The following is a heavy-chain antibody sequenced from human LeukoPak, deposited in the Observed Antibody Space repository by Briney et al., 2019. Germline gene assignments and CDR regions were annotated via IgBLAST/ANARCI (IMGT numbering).Heavy chain of an antibody. J-gene: IGHJ4*02. CDR1: GFTFSSYA. CDR3: AKEIEVIAVAGTASNFDY. Sequence: GGSLRLSCAASGFTFSSYAMSWVRQAPGKGLEWVSAISGSGGSTYYADSVKGRFTISRDNSKNTLYLQMNSLRAEDRAVYYCAKEIEVIAVAGTASNFDYWGQGTLVTVSS. V-gene: IGHV3-23*01. D-gene: IGHD6-19*01. CDR2: ISGSGGST.